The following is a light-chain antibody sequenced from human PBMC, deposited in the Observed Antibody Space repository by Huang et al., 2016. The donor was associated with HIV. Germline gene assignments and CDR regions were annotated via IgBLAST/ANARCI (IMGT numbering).Light chain of an antibody. Sequence: DIVMIQSPLSLSVTPAEAASISCRSSQSLLHLNGYHYLEWYLQKPGQSPQLLIYSGSDRAPGVPARFSASGSGTDFSLTISSVEAEDIGIYYCMQSLQTPGTFGQGTRLDIK. CDR2: SGS. V-gene: IGKV2-28*01. CDR3: MQSLQTPGT. J-gene: IGKJ5*01. CDR1: QSLLHLNGYHY.